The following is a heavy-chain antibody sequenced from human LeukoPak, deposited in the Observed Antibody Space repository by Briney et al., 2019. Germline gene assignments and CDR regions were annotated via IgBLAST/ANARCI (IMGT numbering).Heavy chain of an antibody. CDR2: ISAYNGNT. V-gene: IGHV1-18*01. Sequence: EWMGWISAYNGNTNYAQKLQGRVTMTTDTSTSTAYMELRSLRSDDTAVYYCATAYGDYALNWGQGTLVTVSS. D-gene: IGHD4-17*01. J-gene: IGHJ4*02. CDR3: ATAYGDYALN.